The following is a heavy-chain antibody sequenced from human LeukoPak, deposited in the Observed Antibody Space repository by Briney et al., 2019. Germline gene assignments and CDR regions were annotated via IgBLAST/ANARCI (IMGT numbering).Heavy chain of an antibody. J-gene: IGHJ6*02. CDR2: MNPNSGNT. V-gene: IGHV1-8*01. CDR3: ARGNFIAAAGTSSYYYYGMDV. CDR1: GNTFTSYD. Sequence: ASVKVSCKASGNTFTSYDINWVRQATGQGLEWMGWMNPNSGNTGYAQKFQGRVTMTRNTSISTAYMELSSLRSEDTAVYYCARGNFIAAAGTSSYYYYGMDVWGQGTTVTVSS. D-gene: IGHD6-13*01.